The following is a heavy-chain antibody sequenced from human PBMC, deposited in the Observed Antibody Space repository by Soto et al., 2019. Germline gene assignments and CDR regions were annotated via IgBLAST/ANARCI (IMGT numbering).Heavy chain of an antibody. V-gene: IGHV3-30-3*01. CDR2: ISYDGSNK. CDR3: AREPSRITIFGVARGYYYGMDV. D-gene: IGHD3-3*01. CDR1: GFTFSSYA. Sequence: LRLSCAASGFTFSSYAMHWVRQAPGKGLEWVAVISYDGSNKYYADSVKGRFTISRDNSKNTLYLQMNSLRAEDTAVYYCAREPSRITIFGVARGYYYGMDVWGQGTTVTVSS. J-gene: IGHJ6*02.